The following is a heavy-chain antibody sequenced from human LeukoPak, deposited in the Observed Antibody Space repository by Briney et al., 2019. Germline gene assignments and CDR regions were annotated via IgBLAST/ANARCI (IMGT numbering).Heavy chain of an antibody. CDR1: GYTFTGYY. CDR3: ARDGGIFAYSSDWWYYFDY. Sequence: ASVKVSCKASGYTFTGYYMHWVRQAPGQELEWMGWINPNSGGTNYAQKFQGRVTMTRDTSISTAYMELSRLRSDDTAVYYCARDGGIFAYSSDWWYYFDYWGQGTLVTVSS. V-gene: IGHV1-2*02. J-gene: IGHJ4*02. CDR2: INPNSGGT. D-gene: IGHD6-19*01.